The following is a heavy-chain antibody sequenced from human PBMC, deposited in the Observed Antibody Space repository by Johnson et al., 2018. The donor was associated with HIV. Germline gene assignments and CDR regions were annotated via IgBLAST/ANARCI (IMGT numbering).Heavy chain of an antibody. CDR3: VSVVRMPFSSDWKAFHI. Sequence: VQLVESGGGLVQPGRSLRLSCAVSGFTFDDYAMHWVRQPPGKGLEWVSGISWNSGSIGYADSVKGRFTISRDNSKNSLFLQMNSLRAGDTALYYCVSVVRMPFSSDWKAFHIWGQGTMVTVSS. J-gene: IGHJ3*02. CDR1: GFTFDDYA. V-gene: IGHV3-9*01. CDR2: ISWNSGSI. D-gene: IGHD6-19*01.